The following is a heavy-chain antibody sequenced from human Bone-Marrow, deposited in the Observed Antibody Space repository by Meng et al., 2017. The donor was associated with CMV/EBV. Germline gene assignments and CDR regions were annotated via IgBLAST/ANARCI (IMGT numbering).Heavy chain of an antibody. Sequence: ASVKVSCKASGYTFTGYYMHWVRQAPGQGLEWMGWINPNSGGTNYAQKFQGRVTMTRDTSISTAYMELSRLRSDDTAVYYCARPYCSSTSFPPEDDAFEIWGQGTMVTVSS. CDR1: GYTFTGYY. V-gene: IGHV1-2*02. CDR2: INPNSGGT. J-gene: IGHJ3*02. CDR3: ARPYCSSTSFPPEDDAFEI. D-gene: IGHD2-2*01.